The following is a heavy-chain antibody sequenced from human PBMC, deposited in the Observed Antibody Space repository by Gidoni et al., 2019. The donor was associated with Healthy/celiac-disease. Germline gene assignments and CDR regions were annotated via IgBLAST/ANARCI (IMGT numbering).Heavy chain of an antibody. CDR3: ASLVGATKGATKGLGAY. V-gene: IGHV4-39*01. J-gene: IGHJ4*02. Sequence: QLQLQESGPGLVKPSETLSLTCTVSGGSISSSSYYWGWIRQPPGKGLEWIGSIYYSGSTHYNPSLKSRVTISVDTSKNQFSLKLSSVTAADTAVYYCASLVGATKGATKGLGAYWGQGTLVTVSS. CDR1: GGSISSSSYY. CDR2: IYYSGST. D-gene: IGHD1-26*01.